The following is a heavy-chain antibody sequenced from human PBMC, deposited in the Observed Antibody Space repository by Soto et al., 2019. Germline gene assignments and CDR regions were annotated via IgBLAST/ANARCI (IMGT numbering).Heavy chain of an antibody. CDR3: ATGVVVAATLYCYYGMDV. V-gene: IGHV5-10-1*01. CDR2: IDPSDSYT. CDR1: GYSFTSYW. D-gene: IGHD2-15*01. Sequence: PGESLKISCKGSGYSFTSYWISWVRQMPGKGLEWMGRIDPSDSYTNYSPSFQGHVTISADKPISTAYLQWSSLKASDTAMYYCATGVVVAATLYCYYGMDVWGQGTTVTVSS. J-gene: IGHJ6*02.